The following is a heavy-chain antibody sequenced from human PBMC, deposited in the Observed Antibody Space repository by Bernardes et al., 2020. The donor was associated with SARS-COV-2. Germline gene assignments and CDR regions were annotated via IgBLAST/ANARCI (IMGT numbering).Heavy chain of an antibody. J-gene: IGHJ2*01. CDR3: AKRAAPTMVKNWYFDL. Sequence: GGSLRLSCAASGFTFSSYPVGWVRQAPGKGLEWVSVISVSGSNTYYADSVKGRFTISRENSKNTLYLQMNSLTGEDTAIYYCAKRAAPTMVKNWYFDLWGRGTLVTVSS. D-gene: IGHD3-10*01. CDR1: GFTFSSYP. V-gene: IGHV3-23*01. CDR2: ISVSGSNT.